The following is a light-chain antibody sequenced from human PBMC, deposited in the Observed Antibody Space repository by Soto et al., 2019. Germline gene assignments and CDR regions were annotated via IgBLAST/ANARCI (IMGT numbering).Light chain of an antibody. CDR1: QSVSSSY. CDR2: GAS. Sequence: EIVLTQSPGTLSLSPGERATLSCRASQSVSSSYLAWYQQKPGQAPRLLIYGASSRATGIPDRFSGSGSRTDFTLTISRLEPEDCAVYYCQQYGSSPWTFGQGTKVEIK. CDR3: QQYGSSPWT. J-gene: IGKJ1*01. V-gene: IGKV3-20*01.